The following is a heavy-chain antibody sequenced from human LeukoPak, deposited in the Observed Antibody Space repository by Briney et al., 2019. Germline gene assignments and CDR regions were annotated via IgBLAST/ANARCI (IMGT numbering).Heavy chain of an antibody. V-gene: IGHV5-51*01. D-gene: IGHD1-26*01. CDR1: GYSFTSCW. CDR3: ARQGATTSMVFDY. CDR2: IYPGDSDT. J-gene: IGHJ4*02. Sequence: GASLKISCKGSGYSFTSCWIGWVRQMPGKGLQWMGSIYPGDSDTRYNPSFQGQVTISADKSISTAYLQWSSLKASDTAMYYCARQGATTSMVFDYWGQGPLVTVSS.